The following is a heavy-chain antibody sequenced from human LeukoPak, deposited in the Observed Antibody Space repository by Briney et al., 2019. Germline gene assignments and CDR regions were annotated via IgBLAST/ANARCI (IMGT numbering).Heavy chain of an antibody. CDR1: GYTFTSYD. CDR2: MNPNSGNT. D-gene: IGHD4-11*01. Sequence: ASVKVSCKASGYTFTSYDINWVRQATGQGLEWMGWMNPNSGNTGYAQKFQGRVTITRNTSISTACMELSSLRSEDTAVYYCAREIYPTTVTTGGTVFDPWGQGTLVTVSS. J-gene: IGHJ5*02. CDR3: AREIYPTTVTTGGTVFDP. V-gene: IGHV1-8*03.